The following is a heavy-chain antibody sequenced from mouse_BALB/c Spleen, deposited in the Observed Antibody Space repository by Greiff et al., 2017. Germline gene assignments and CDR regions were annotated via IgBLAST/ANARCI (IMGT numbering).Heavy chain of an antibody. D-gene: IGHD4-1*01. CDR1: GYAFSSYW. CDR2: IYPGDGDT. Sequence: QVQLKESGAELVRPGSSVKISCKASGYAFSSYWMNWVKQRPGQGLEWIGQIYPGDGDTNYNGKFKGKATLTADKSSSTAYMQLSSLTSEDSAVYFCARWTGLYAMDYWGQGTSVTVSS. J-gene: IGHJ4*01. V-gene: IGHV1-80*01. CDR3: ARWTGLYAMDY.